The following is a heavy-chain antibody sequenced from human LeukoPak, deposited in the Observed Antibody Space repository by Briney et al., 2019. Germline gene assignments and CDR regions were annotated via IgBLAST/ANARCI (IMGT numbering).Heavy chain of an antibody. CDR3: ARGDYYYYYMDV. CDR1: GGSISSGSYY. J-gene: IGHJ6*03. V-gene: IGHV4-61*02. Sequence: SETLSLTXNVSGGSISSGSYYWSWIRQPAGKGLEWIGRIYTSGSTNYNPSLESRVTMSVDTSKNHFSLKLTSVTAADTAVYFCARGDYYYYYMDVWGKGTTVTVSS. D-gene: IGHD2-21*01. CDR2: IYTSGST.